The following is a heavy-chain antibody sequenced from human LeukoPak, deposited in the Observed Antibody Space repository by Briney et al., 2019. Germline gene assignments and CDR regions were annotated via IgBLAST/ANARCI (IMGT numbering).Heavy chain of an antibody. V-gene: IGHV3-7*03. D-gene: IGHD1-26*01. CDR3: ARSGYSHSWDY. J-gene: IGHJ4*02. Sequence: WXANIKEDGGEIHFVDSMKGRFTISRDNAKNSLYLQMNSLRGDDTAVYYCARSGYSHSWDYWGQGTLVIVSS. CDR2: IKEDGGEI.